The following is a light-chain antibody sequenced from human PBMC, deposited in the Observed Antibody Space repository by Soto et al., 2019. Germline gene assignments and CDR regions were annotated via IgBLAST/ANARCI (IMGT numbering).Light chain of an antibody. CDR3: QHYNSHSEA. CDR1: QTSSGG. J-gene: IGKJ1*01. Sequence: DIQMTQSPSTLSGSVGDRVTSTCRGSQTSSGGLAWYQQKPGKAHKPLIYKASTLKSGAPSRFSGSGSGTEFTLTISSPQPDDFATYYCQHYNSHSEAFGQGTKVDIK. V-gene: IGKV1-5*03. CDR2: KAS.